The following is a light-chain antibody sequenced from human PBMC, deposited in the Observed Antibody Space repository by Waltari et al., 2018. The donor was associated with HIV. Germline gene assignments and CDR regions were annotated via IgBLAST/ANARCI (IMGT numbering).Light chain of an antibody. CDR2: GAS. CDR1: QSVSSS. J-gene: IGKJ2*01. Sequence: EIVMTQSPATLSMSPGETATLSCRASQSVSSSIAWYQQKPGQAPRLLIYGASTRATDIPARFSGSGSGTEFTLTISSLQSEDFAVYYCQQYNNWPPYTFGQGTKLEIK. CDR3: QQYNNWPPYT. V-gene: IGKV3-15*01.